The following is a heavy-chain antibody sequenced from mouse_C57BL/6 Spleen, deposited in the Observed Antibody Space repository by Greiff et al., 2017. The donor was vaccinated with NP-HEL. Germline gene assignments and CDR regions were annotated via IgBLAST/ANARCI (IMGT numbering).Heavy chain of an antibody. D-gene: IGHD1-2*01. CDR1: GYTFTSYW. CDR2: IDPSDSYT. Sequence: QVQLQQPGAELVMPGASVKLSCKASGYTFTSYWMHWVKQRPGQGLEWIGEIDPSDSYTNYNQQFKGKSTLTVDKSSCTAYMQLSSLTSEDSAVDYCARSGGTAMDYGGQGTSDTVSS. V-gene: IGHV1-69*01. J-gene: IGHJ4*01. CDR3: ARSGGTAMDY.